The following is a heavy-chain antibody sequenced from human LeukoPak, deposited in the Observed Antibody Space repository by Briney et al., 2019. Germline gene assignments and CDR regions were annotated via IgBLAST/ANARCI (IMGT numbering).Heavy chain of an antibody. V-gene: IGHV3-21*01. CDR3: ARVPDYYDSSGYYSEVWYFQH. J-gene: IGHJ1*01. D-gene: IGHD3-22*01. Sequence: GGSLRLSCAASGFTFSSYSMNWVRQAPGKGLEWVSSISSSSSYIYYADSVKGRFTISRDNAKNSLYLQMNSLRAEDTAVYYCARVPDYYDSSGYYSEVWYFQHWGQGTLVTVSS. CDR2: ISSSSSYI. CDR1: GFTFSSYS.